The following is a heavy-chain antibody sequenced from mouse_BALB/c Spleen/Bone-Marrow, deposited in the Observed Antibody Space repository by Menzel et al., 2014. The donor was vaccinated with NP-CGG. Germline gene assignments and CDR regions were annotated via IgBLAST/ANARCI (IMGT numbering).Heavy chain of an antibody. CDR3: AGGNYRFAY. V-gene: IGHV14-1*02. CDR2: IDPENGNT. CDR1: GFNIKDFY. J-gene: IGHJ3*01. D-gene: IGHD2-1*01. Sequence: VQLQQSGAELVRPGALVKLSCKASGFNIKDFYMHWVKQRPEQGLEWIGWIDPENGNTIYDPKFQGKASITADTSSNTAYLQLSSLTSEDTAVCYCAGGNYRFAYWGQGTLVTVSA.